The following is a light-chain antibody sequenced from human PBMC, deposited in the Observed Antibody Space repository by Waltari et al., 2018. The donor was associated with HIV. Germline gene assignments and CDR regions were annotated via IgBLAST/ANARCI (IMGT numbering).Light chain of an antibody. V-gene: IGLV1-40*01. CDR1: SSNIRAGYD. CDR3: QSYDNSLSGHWG. Sequence: QSALTHPPSVSGAPGQRVTIPCTGSSSNIRAGYDVHSYQQLPGTAPKLLIYGNTNRPSGVPDRFSGSKSGTSASLAITGLQTEDEGTYYCQSYDNSLSGHWGFGGGTKLTVL. J-gene: IGLJ3*02. CDR2: GNT.